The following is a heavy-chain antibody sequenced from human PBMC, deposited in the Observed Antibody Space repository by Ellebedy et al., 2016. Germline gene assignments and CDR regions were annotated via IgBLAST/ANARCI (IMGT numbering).Heavy chain of an antibody. V-gene: IGHV3-23*01. CDR1: GFTFSGIA. Sequence: GGSLRLSCAASGFTFSGIAMSWVRQAPGKGPEWVSTISSAGSPNYADSVRGRFTLSRDSSTDTLYLDMDRLRPDDTAISYCAKCRHSTGCLIDSWGQGTLVTVSS. J-gene: IGHJ4*02. D-gene: IGHD6-19*01. CDR3: AKCRHSTGCLIDS. CDR2: ISSAGSP.